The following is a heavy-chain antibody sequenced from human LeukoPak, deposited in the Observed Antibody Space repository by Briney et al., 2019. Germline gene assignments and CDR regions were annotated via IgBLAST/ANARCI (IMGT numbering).Heavy chain of an antibody. CDR1: GFTFSNYW. V-gene: IGHV3-74*01. Sequence: QSGGSLRLSCAASGFTFSNYWMHWDRQAPGKGLVWVSRISTDGSTTSYADSVKGRFTISRDNAKNTLYLQMNSLRAEDTAVYYCGRDRSNYVSIDYWGQGSLVHVSS. CDR3: GRDRSNYVSIDY. D-gene: IGHD4-11*01. J-gene: IGHJ4*02. CDR2: ISTDGSTT.